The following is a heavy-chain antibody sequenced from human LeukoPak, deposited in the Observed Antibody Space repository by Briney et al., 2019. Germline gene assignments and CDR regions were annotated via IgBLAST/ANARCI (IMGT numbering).Heavy chain of an antibody. CDR2: INHSGST. J-gene: IGHJ4*02. V-gene: IGHV4-34*01. Sequence: PSETLSLTRAVYGGSFSGYYWSWIRQPPGKGLEWIGEINHSGSTNYNPSLKSRVTISVDTSKNQFSLKLSSVTAADTAVYYCARENYYGSGSYRRRFAYWGQGTLVTVSS. CDR3: ARENYYGSGSYRRRFAY. CDR1: GGSFSGYY. D-gene: IGHD3-10*01.